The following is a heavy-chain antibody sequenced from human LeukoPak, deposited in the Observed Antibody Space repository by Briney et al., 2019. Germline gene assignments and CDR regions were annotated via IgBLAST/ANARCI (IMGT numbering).Heavy chain of an antibody. J-gene: IGHJ3*02. CDR1: GFTFSSYA. CDR3: AKDIGDYGDYFGAFDI. Sequence: GGSLRLSCAASGFTFSSYAMTWGRQAPGKGLEWVSTISSNGGSAYYADSVKGRFTISRDNSKNTLYLQMNSLRAEDTALYYCAKDIGDYGDYFGAFDIWGQGTMVTVSS. V-gene: IGHV3-23*01. CDR2: ISSNGGSA. D-gene: IGHD4-17*01.